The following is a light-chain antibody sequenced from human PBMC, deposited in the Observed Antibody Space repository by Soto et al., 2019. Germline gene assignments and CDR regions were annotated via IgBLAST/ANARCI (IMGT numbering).Light chain of an antibody. J-gene: IGKJ3*01. CDR3: QQHNSYPFT. Sequence: DIPMTQSPSTLSASVGDRVTITCRASQSISSWLAWYQQKPGKAPKLLIYKASSLESGVPSRFSGSESGTEFTLTISSLQPDDFATYYCQQHNSYPFTFGPGTKVDI. CDR1: QSISSW. V-gene: IGKV1-5*03. CDR2: KAS.